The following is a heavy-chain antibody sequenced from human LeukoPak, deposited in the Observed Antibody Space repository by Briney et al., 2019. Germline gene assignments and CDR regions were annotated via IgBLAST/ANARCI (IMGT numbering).Heavy chain of an antibody. V-gene: IGHV1-69*04. J-gene: IGHJ5*02. CDR1: GYTFTSYD. CDR3: ARDSLDYYDPWP. Sequence: EASVKVSCKASGYTFTSYDINWVRQATGQGLEWMGRIIPILGIANYAQKFQGRVTITADKSTSTAYMELSSLRSEDTAVYYCARDSLDYYDPWPWGQGTLVTVSS. CDR2: IIPILGIA. D-gene: IGHD3-22*01.